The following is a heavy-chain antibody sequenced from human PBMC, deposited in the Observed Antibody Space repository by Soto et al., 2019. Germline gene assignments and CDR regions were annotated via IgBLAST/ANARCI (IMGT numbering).Heavy chain of an antibody. V-gene: IGHV3-23*01. D-gene: IGHD1-7*01. CDR2: ISGRGGST. CDR3: AKDPVGYNWNWGNFFDY. CDR1: GFTCGSFA. J-gene: IGHJ4*02. Sequence: GGSMRLSCAASGFTCGSFAMSWIRQAPGKGLEWVSAISGRGGSTYYADSVKGRFTISRDNSKNTLYLQMNSLRAEDTAVYYCAKDPVGYNWNWGNFFDYWGQGTLVTVSS.